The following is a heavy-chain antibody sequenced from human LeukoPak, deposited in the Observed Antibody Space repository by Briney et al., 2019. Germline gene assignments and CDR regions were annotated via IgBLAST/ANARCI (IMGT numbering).Heavy chain of an antibody. CDR3: ARDPGDNWYFDL. V-gene: IGHV4-4*07. Sequence: PSETLSLTCTVSGGSISSYYWSWIRQPAGEGLEWIGRIYSSGSTHYNPSLKSRVTMSVDTSKNQFSLKLSSVTAADTAVYYCARDPGDNWYFDLWGRGTLVTVSS. CDR1: GGSISSYY. J-gene: IGHJ2*01. D-gene: IGHD7-27*01. CDR2: IYSSGST.